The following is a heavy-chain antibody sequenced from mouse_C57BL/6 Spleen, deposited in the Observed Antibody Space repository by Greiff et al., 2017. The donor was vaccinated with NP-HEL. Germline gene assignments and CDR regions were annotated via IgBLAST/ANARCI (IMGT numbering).Heavy chain of an antibody. V-gene: IGHV3-1*01. CDR1: GYSITSGYD. CDR2: ISYSGSP. CDR3: ASDYGSSYHYYAMDY. Sequence: EVKLMESGPGMVKPSQSLSLTCTVTGYSITSGYDWHWIRHLPGNKLEWMGYISYSGSPNYNPYLKRRISITNDTSKDHFFLKLMSVTTEDTATYYCASDYGSSYHYYAMDYWGQGTSVTVSS. D-gene: IGHD1-1*01. J-gene: IGHJ4*01.